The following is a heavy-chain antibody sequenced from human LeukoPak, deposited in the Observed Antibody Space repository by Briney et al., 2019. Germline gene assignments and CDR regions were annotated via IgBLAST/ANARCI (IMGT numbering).Heavy chain of an antibody. V-gene: IGHV3-48*01. D-gene: IGHD7-27*01. CDR3: GTGDPRFDY. CDR2: ISSSSSAI. J-gene: IGHJ4*02. CDR1: GFSFSSYS. Sequence: PGGSLRLSCAASGFSFSSYSMNWVRQAPGKGLEWVPYISSSSSAIYYTDSVKGRFTISRDNAKNSAYLQMNSLRAEDTAVYYCGTGDPRFDYWGQGILVTVSS.